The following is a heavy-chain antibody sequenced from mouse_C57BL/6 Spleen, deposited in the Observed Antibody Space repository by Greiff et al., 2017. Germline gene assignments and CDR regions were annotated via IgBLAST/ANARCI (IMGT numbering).Heavy chain of an antibody. D-gene: IGHD4-1*02. CDR1: GYAFSSYW. Sequence: VHLVESGAELVKPGASVKISCKASGYAFSSYWMNWVKQRPGKGLEWIGQIYPGDGDTNYNGKFKGKATLTADKSSSTASMQLSSLTSEDSAVYFCARRATGQGFAYWGQGTLVTVSA. J-gene: IGHJ3*01. CDR3: ARRATGQGFAY. V-gene: IGHV1-80*01. CDR2: IYPGDGDT.